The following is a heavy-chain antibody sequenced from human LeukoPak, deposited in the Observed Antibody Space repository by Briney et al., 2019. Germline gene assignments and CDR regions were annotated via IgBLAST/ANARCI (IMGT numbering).Heavy chain of an antibody. D-gene: IGHD2-15*01. CDR1: GYAFTGYY. CDR3: ATAGCSFGTCNSEIDY. J-gene: IGHJ4*02. Sequence: ASVKLSCNASGYAFTGYYMHWVRHAPGQGLEWKEWINPNSGDTNYAQKFQGRVTMTRDTSISTAYMEMSRLTSDDTAVYYCATAGCSFGTCNSEIDYWGRGTLVSAFS. CDR2: INPNSGDT. V-gene: IGHV1-2*02.